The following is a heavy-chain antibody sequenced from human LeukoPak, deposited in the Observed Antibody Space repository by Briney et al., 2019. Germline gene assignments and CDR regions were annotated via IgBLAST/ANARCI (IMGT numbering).Heavy chain of an antibody. V-gene: IGHV4-59*01. D-gene: IGHD6-13*01. Sequence: PSETLSLTCTVSGGSIRSYYWSWIRQPPGKGLEWIAYIYYSGSTYYNPSLKSRVTISVDTSKNQFSLKVTSVTAADTAIYYCARAAYGSTYSFDSWGQGTLVTVSS. J-gene: IGHJ4*02. CDR3: ARAAYGSTYSFDS. CDR1: GGSIRSYY. CDR2: IYYSGST.